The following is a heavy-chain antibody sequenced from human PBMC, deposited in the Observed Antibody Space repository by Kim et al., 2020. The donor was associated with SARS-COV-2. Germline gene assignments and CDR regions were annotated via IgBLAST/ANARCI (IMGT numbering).Heavy chain of an antibody. CDR2: INAGNGNT. CDR3: AAGPVGATTSKDY. Sequence: ASVKVSCKASGYTFTSYAMHWVRQAPGQRLEWMGWINAGNGNTKYSQKFQGRVTITRDTSASTAYMELSSLRSEDTAVYYCAAGPVGATTSKDYWGQGTLVTVSS. CDR1: GYTFTSYA. J-gene: IGHJ4*02. D-gene: IGHD1-26*01. V-gene: IGHV1-3*01.